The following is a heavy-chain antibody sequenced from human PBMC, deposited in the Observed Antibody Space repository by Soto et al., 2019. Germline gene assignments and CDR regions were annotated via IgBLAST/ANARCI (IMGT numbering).Heavy chain of an antibody. CDR2: IWYDGSNK. CDR1: GFTFSSYG. V-gene: IGHV3-33*01. J-gene: IGHJ6*03. CDR3: ASTIFEYYYYYMDV. D-gene: IGHD3-3*01. Sequence: GGSLRLSCAASGFTFSSYGMHWVRQAPGKGLEWVAVIWYDGSNKYYADSVKGRFTISRDNSKNTLYLQMNSLRAEDTAVYYCASTIFEYYYYYMDVWGKGTTVTVSS.